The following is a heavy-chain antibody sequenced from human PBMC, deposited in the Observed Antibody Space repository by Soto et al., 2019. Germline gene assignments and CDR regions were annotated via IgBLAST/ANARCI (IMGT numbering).Heavy chain of an antibody. CDR1: GFSFGSYA. CDR3: ARWSYLDY. Sequence: VQLWESGGGLVQPGGSLRLSCAASGFSFGSYALSWVRQAPGKGLEWVSTISGSDGKTFYVDSVKGRFSISRDTSQSTLYLQMNSLRADDTPMYYCARWSYLDYWGQGTRVTVSS. J-gene: IGHJ4*02. D-gene: IGHD3-3*01. V-gene: IGHV3-23*01. CDR2: ISGSDGKT.